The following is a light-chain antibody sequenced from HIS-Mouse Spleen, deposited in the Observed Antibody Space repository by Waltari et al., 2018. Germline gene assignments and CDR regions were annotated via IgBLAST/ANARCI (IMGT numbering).Light chain of an antibody. CDR2: EDS. V-gene: IGLV3-10*01. CDR1: ALPKKY. CDR3: YSTDSSGNHRV. J-gene: IGLJ2*01. Sequence: SYELTQPPSVSVSPGQTARITCSGDALPKKYAYWYQQKSGLAPVLVIYEDSKRPSGIPERFSGSSSGTMAPWTISGAQVEDEADYYCYSTDSSGNHRVFGGGTKLTVL.